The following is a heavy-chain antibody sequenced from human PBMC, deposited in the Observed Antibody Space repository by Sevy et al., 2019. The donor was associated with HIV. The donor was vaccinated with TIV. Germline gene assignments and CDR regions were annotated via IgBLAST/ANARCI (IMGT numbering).Heavy chain of an antibody. J-gene: IGHJ4*02. V-gene: IGHV3-21*01. Sequence: GGSLRLSCAASGFTFSSYSTNWVRQAPGKGLEWVSSISSSSSYVYYADSVKGRFTISRDNAKNSLYLQMNSLRAEDTAVYYCARQIQLYYFDYWGQGTLVTVSS. D-gene: IGHD1-1*01. CDR3: ARQIQLYYFDY. CDR1: GFTFSSYS. CDR2: ISSSSSYV.